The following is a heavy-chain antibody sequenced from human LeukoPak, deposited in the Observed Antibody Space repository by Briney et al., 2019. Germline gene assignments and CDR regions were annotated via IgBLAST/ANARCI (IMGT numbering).Heavy chain of an antibody. Sequence: GGSLRLSCAASGFNFNNYWMSWVRQAPEKGLEWVANIKKDGSERYYVDSVKGRFTISRDYAKNSLYLQMNSLRAEDTAVYYCAREEVERRLNDYWGQGTLVTVSS. D-gene: IGHD1-1*01. J-gene: IGHJ4*02. CDR1: GFNFNNYW. CDR3: AREEVERRLNDY. CDR2: IKKDGSER. V-gene: IGHV3-7*01.